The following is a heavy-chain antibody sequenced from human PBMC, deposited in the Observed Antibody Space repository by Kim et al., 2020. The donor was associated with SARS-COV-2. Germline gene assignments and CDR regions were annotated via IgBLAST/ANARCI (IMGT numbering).Heavy chain of an antibody. V-gene: IGHV3-30*18. Sequence: GGSLRLSCAASGFTFSSYGMHWVRQAPGKGLEWVAVISYDGSNKYYADSVKGRFTISRDNSKNTLYLQMNSLRAEDTAVYYCAKPGGDYDLGLGYWGQGTLVTVSS. CDR2: ISYDGSNK. CDR3: AKPGGDYDLGLGY. D-gene: IGHD5-12*01. CDR1: GFTFSSYG. J-gene: IGHJ4*02.